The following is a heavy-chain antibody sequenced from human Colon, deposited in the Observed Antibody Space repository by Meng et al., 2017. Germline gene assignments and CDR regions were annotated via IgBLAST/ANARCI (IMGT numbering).Heavy chain of an antibody. Sequence: IHLVESGGGVVQPGRSLRLSCAASGFTFSSYSMHWVRQAPGKGLEWVSSISRSDSSTYYIDSVKGRFTVSRDTSKNTLYLQMNSLRADDSAVYYCAKLVGDPFVWGQGTLVTVSS. CDR3: AKLVGDPFV. D-gene: IGHD6-6*01. CDR2: ISRSDSST. CDR1: GFTFSSYS. V-gene: IGHV3-23*04. J-gene: IGHJ4*02.